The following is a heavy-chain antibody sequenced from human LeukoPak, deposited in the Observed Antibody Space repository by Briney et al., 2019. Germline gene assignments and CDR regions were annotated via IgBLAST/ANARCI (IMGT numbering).Heavy chain of an antibody. CDR1: GFNFGSYS. CDR3: AKDGYYDSSAYYYVRYFDL. D-gene: IGHD3-22*01. V-gene: IGHV3-23*01. J-gene: IGHJ2*01. CDR2: ISADSATT. Sequence: GGSLRLSCAASGFNFGSYSMTWVRQAPGKGLEWVSVISADSATTFYADSVKGRFTISRDNAKNTLYLQMNSLRAEDTAVYYCAKDGYYDSSAYYYVRYFDLWGRGTLVTVSS.